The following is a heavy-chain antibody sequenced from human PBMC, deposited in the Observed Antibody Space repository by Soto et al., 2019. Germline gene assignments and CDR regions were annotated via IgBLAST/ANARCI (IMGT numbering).Heavy chain of an antibody. V-gene: IGHV3-30-3*01. D-gene: IGHD6-6*01. J-gene: IGHJ6*02. CDR1: GFTFSYYP. CDR3: AKVIRADSTSSNFYYYSGLDV. Sequence: SGGSLRLSCAASGFTFSYYPIHWVRQAPGKGLEWVALISYDGSTEFYADSVKGRFTISRDNSKNTLYLQMNSLRGEDTAIYYCAKVIRADSTSSNFYYYSGLDVWGQGTTVTVSS. CDR2: ISYDGSTE.